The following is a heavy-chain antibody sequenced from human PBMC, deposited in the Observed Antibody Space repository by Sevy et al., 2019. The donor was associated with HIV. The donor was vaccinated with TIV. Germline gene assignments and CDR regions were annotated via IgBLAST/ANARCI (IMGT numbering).Heavy chain of an antibody. CDR2: ISGYNSNR. D-gene: IGHD1-26*01. J-gene: IGHJ5*02. Sequence: ASVKVSCKASAYTFSSYGISWVRQAPGQGLEWMGWISGYNSNRKSAQKFQDRVTMTTDTSTSTAYMELRSLRSDDTAVYYCARCLGGLRPWEYNWFDPWGQGTLVTVSS. CDR1: AYTFSSYG. V-gene: IGHV1-18*01. CDR3: ARCLGGLRPWEYNWFDP.